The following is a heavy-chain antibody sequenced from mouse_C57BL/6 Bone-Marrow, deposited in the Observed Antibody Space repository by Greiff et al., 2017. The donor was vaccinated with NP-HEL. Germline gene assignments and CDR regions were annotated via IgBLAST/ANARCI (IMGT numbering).Heavy chain of an antibody. CDR2: IDPETGGT. Sequence: QVQLKESGAELVRPGASVTLSCKASGYTFTDYEMHWVKQTPVHGLEWIGAIDPETGGTAYNQKFKGKAILTAAQSSSTAYMELRSLTSEDSAVYYCTRPLTGYYYAMDYRGQGTSVTVSS. CDR1: GYTFTDYE. V-gene: IGHV1-15*01. CDR3: TRPLTGYYYAMDY. D-gene: IGHD4-1*01. J-gene: IGHJ4*01.